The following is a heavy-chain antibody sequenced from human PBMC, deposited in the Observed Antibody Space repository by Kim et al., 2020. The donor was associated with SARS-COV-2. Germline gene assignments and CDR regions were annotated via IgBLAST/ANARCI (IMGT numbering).Heavy chain of an antibody. V-gene: IGHV3-48*02. Sequence: SITYYEDSVEDRFTISRDDAKNTVSLKMNSLRDEDTAMYYCASRGYYSDFWGQGTLGTVSS. CDR3: ASRGYYSDF. J-gene: IGHJ4*02. CDR2: SIT. D-gene: IGHD3-10*01.